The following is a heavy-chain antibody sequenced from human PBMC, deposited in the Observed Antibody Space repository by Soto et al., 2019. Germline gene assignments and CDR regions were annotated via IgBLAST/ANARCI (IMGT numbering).Heavy chain of an antibody. Sequence: GASVKVSCKASGGTFSSYAISWVRQAPGQGLEWMGGIIPIFGTANYAQKFQGRVTITADESTSTAYMELRSLRSEDTAVDYLARRGVVPAAIQGAGYYYYYGMDVWGQGTTVTVSS. CDR1: GGTFSSYA. V-gene: IGHV1-69*13. J-gene: IGHJ6*02. D-gene: IGHD2-2*02. CDR3: ARRGVVPAAIQGAGYYYYYGMDV. CDR2: IIPIFGTA.